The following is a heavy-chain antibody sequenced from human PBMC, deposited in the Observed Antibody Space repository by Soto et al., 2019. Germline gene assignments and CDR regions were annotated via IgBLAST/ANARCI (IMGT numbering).Heavy chain of an antibody. Sequence: EVQLLESGGGLVQPGGSLRLSCAASGFTFINYAMSWVRQAPGKGLEWVSAISGGGDATFSADSVKGRFTISRDNSDNTVNLQMYSLRADDTAVYYCSSKVLGSTSRPEYWYFDLWGRGTLVTVSS. CDR3: SSKVLGSTSRPEYWYFDL. V-gene: IGHV3-23*01. CDR2: ISGGGDAT. D-gene: IGHD3-16*01. CDR1: GFTFINYA. J-gene: IGHJ2*01.